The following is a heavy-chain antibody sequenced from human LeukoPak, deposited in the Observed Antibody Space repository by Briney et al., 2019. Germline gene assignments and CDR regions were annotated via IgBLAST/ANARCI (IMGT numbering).Heavy chain of an antibody. V-gene: IGHV4-59*08. D-gene: IGHD3-22*01. Sequence: PSETLSLTCTVSGDSISSYYWSWIRQPPGKGLEWIGYIHNSGSTNYSPSLKSRVSISIDTSKNQFSLKLSSVTAADTAVYYCARRSRKYYDSSGYYYGGFDYWGQGTLVTVSS. CDR1: GDSISSYY. CDR2: IHNSGST. J-gene: IGHJ4*02. CDR3: ARRSRKYYDSSGYYYGGFDY.